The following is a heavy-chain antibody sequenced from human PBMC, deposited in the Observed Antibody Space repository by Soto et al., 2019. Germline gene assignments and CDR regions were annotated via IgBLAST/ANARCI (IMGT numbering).Heavy chain of an antibody. J-gene: IGHJ5*02. D-gene: IGHD1-26*01. V-gene: IGHV1-2*06. CDR1: GYTFIGYY. Sequence: QVQLVQSGAEVKKPGASVKVSCKASGYTFIGYYIHWVRQAPGQGLEWMGRLNPRSGDTTYAQKFQGRLTMTRDTSTNTAYMELSSLRSDDTAVYYCGRDGVGATPLGWFDPWGQGPLVTVSS. CDR3: GRDGVGATPLGWFDP. CDR2: LNPRSGDT.